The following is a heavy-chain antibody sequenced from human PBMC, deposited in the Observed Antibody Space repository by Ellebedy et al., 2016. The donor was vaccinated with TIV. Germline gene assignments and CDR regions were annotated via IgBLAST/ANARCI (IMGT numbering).Heavy chain of an antibody. J-gene: IGHJ2*01. CDR3: ARGEHDFGDYEWYFDL. D-gene: IGHD4-17*01. Sequence: GESLKISCAASGFTLSNYVVHWVRQAPGKGLEWVAVISNDGSNNYYADSVKGRFTISRENTKNTLYLHMNSLRAEDTAVYYCARGEHDFGDYEWYFDLWGRGIMVIVSS. CDR2: ISNDGSNN. V-gene: IGHV3-30-3*01. CDR1: GFTLSNYV.